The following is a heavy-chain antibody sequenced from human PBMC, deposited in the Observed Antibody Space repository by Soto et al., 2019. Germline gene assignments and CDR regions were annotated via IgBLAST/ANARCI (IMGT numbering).Heavy chain of an antibody. J-gene: IGHJ3*02. CDR3: AKEGCGGDCYGENAFDI. CDR2: ISGSGGST. D-gene: IGHD2-21*02. V-gene: IGHV3-23*01. Sequence: GGSLRLSCAASGFTFSSYAMSWVRQAPGKGLEWVSAISGSGGSTYYADSVKGRFTISRDNSKNTLYLQMNSLRAEDTAVYYCAKEGCGGDCYGENAFDIWGKGTMVTVSS. CDR1: GFTFSSYA.